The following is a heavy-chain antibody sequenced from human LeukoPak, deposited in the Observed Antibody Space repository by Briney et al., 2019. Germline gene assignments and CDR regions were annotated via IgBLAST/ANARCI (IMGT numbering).Heavy chain of an antibody. J-gene: IGHJ6*03. CDR1: AGSLTSYY. CDR3: ARVPYDFWSGDYYMDV. Sequence: SETLSLTCTLSAGSLTSYYWSWIRQPPGNGLEWIGYIYYSGRNNYNTSLKSRVTISVVTSKSQFSVKLSSVSAADTAVYYWARVPYDFWSGDYYMDVWGKGTTVTVSS. CDR2: IYYSGRN. D-gene: IGHD3-3*01. V-gene: IGHV4-59*01.